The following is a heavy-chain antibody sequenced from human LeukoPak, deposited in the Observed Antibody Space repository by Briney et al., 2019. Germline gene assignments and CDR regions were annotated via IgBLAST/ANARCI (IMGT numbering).Heavy chain of an antibody. CDR3: ARDFNQWLVRPGF. V-gene: IGHV1-18*01. D-gene: IGHD6-19*01. CDR2: ISAYNGNT. Sequence: ASVKVSCKASGYTFTSYGIIWVRQAPGQGLEWMGWISAYNGNTNYAQNLQGRVTMTTDTSTSTAYMELRSLRSDDTAVYYCARDFNQWLVRPGFWGQGTLVTVSS. J-gene: IGHJ4*02. CDR1: GYTFTSYG.